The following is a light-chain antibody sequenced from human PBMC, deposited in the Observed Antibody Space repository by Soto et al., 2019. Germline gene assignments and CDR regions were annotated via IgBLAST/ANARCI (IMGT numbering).Light chain of an antibody. CDR1: QSISSW. J-gene: IGKJ1*01. V-gene: IGKV1-5*03. CDR3: QQYNDNWT. CDR2: KAS. Sequence: SVGDRVTITCRASQSISSWLAWYQQKPGKAPKPLIYKASTLQSGVPSRFSGSGSGTEFTLAISSLQPDDSATYYCQQYNDNWTFGQGTKV.